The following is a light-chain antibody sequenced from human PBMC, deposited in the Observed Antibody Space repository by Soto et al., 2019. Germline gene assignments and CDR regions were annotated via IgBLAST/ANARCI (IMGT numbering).Light chain of an antibody. CDR2: DAS. CDR1: QSINSW. CDR3: QRYNAFSQT. Sequence: DIQMTQSPSTLSASVGDRVTITCRASQSINSWVAWYQQKPGKAPKVLISDASTLESGVPSRFSGSGSGTEFTLTIGGLQPDDFATYYCQRYNAFSQTFGQGTKVEL. J-gene: IGKJ1*01. V-gene: IGKV1-5*01.